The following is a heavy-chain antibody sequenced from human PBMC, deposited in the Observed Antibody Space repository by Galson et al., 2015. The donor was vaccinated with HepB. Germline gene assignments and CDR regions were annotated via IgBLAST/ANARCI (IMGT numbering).Heavy chain of an antibody. Sequence: SLRLSCAASGFTVSSNYMSWVRQAPGKGLEWVSVIYSDGSTYYADSVKGRFTISRDNSKNTLYLQMNSLRAEDTAVYYCARDLEENWFDPWGQGTLVTVSS. CDR2: IYSDGST. D-gene: IGHD3-3*01. CDR1: GFTVSSNY. CDR3: ARDLEENWFDP. J-gene: IGHJ5*02. V-gene: IGHV3-53*01.